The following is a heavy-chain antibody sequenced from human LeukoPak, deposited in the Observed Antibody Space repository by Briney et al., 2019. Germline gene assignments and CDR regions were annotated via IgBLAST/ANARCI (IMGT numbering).Heavy chain of an antibody. J-gene: IGHJ4*02. CDR1: GYSFTTYW. CDR2: IYPGDSDT. V-gene: IGHV5-51*01. CDR3: ARQFRDSSGYYSYYFDY. Sequence: GSSLKISCKGSGYSFTTYWIGWVRQMRGRGLEWMGIIYPGDSDTRYSPSFQGHVTISADKSISTAYLQWSSLKASDTAMYYCARQFRDSSGYYSYYFDYWGQGTLVTVSS. D-gene: IGHD3-22*01.